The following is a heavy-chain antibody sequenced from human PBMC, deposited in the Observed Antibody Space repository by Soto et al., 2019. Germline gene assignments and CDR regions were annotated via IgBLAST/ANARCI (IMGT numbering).Heavy chain of an antibody. CDR2: INSDGSST. J-gene: IGHJ6*02. CDR3: ARGNIVLVPAAPGGMDV. Sequence: GGSLRLSCAASGFTFSSYWMHWVRQAPGKGLVWVSRINSDGSSTSYADSVKGRFTISRDNAKNTLYLQMNSLRAEDTAVYYCARGNIVLVPAAPGGMDVWGQGTTVTV. D-gene: IGHD2-2*01. V-gene: IGHV3-74*01. CDR1: GFTFSSYW.